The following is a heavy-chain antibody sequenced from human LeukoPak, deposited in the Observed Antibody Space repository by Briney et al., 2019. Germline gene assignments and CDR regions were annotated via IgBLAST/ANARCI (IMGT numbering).Heavy chain of an antibody. D-gene: IGHD2-21*02. Sequence: KRGESLKISCKGSGFTVTDHWIAWVCQMPGKGLEWVAIIHPEVSDTPYSPSFQGQVVISVDRSISTAYLQWNSLKASETAMYYCAASPPHCGADCPFAYWGQGTLVTVSS. CDR3: AASPPHCGADCPFAY. V-gene: IGHV5-51*03. CDR2: IHPEVSDT. J-gene: IGHJ4*02. CDR1: GFTVTDHW.